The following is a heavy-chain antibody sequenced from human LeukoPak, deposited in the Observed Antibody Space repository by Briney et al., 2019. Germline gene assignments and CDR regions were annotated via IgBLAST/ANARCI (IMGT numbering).Heavy chain of an antibody. J-gene: IGHJ6*02. Sequence: GGSLRLSCAASGFTFSSYAMSWVRQAPGKGLEWVSAISGSGGSTYYADSVKGRFTISRDNSKNTLYLQMNSLRAEDTAVYYCARDKGNDYGGNFYYYYGMDVWGQGTTVTVSS. CDR1: GFTFSSYA. CDR3: ARDKGNDYGGNFYYYYGMDV. V-gene: IGHV3-23*01. D-gene: IGHD4-23*01. CDR2: ISGSGGST.